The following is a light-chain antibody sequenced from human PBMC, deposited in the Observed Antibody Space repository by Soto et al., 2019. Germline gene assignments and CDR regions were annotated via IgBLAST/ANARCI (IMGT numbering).Light chain of an antibody. Sequence: DIQMTQSPSSLSASVGDRVTITCRASQSISSYLNWYQQKPGKAPKLLIYAASSLQSGVPSRFSRSGSGTDFTLTISSLQPEDFATYYCQQSYSTPPSFGQGTKLESK. CDR2: AAS. CDR3: QQSYSTPPS. J-gene: IGKJ2*01. CDR1: QSISSY. V-gene: IGKV1-39*01.